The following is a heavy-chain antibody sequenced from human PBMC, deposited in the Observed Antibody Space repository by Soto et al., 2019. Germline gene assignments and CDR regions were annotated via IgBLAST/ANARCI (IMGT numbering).Heavy chain of an antibody. J-gene: IGHJ4*02. CDR1: GFTFSSYE. D-gene: IGHD1-26*01. CDR2: IRNKANNYAT. Sequence: EVQLVESGGGLVQPGGSLRLSCAASGFTFSSYEMNWGRQAPGKGLEWVGRIRNKANNYATEYAASVKDRFTISRDDSKISLYPQMNSLKTADTAVYYCARGWAFGELLHGAFDYWGEGILVTVSS. V-gene: IGHV3-72*01. CDR3: ARGWAFGELLHGAFDY.